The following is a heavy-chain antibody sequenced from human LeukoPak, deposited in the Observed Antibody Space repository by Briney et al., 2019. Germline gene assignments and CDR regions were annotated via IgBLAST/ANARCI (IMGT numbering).Heavy chain of an antibody. D-gene: IGHD6-19*01. CDR3: ARLNSSGWYL. J-gene: IGHJ4*02. CDR2: VNPDNGNT. Sequence: ASVKVSCKAAGYSFTTFHMNWVRQAPGQGPEWMGWVNPDNGNTGFAQKFQGRVTITQNSSVTTVYMELSSLTSEDTAVYYCARLNSSGWYLWGQGTLVTVSS. CDR1: GYSFTTFH. V-gene: IGHV1-8*03.